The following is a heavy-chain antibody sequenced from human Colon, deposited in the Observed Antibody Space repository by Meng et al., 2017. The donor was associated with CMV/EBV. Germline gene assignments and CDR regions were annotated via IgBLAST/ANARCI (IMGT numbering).Heavy chain of an antibody. V-gene: IGHV4-34*01. J-gene: IGHJ5*02. CDR1: GGSFSSDY. CDR3: ARGLLTRLRPTNWFDL. D-gene: IGHD2-15*01. Sequence: YGGSFSSDYWTGIRQTPGKGLEWIGEINHNGDTNYNPSLKSRATILVDTSKNQLSLNLSSVTAADTAVYYCARGLLTRLRPTNWFDLWGQGALVTVSS. CDR2: INHNGDT.